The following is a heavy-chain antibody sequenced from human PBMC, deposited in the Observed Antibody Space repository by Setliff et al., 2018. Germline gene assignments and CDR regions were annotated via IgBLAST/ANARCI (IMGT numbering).Heavy chain of an antibody. CDR2: VSASGST. CDR1: GASISDYY. V-gene: IGHV4-4*07. CDR3: ARERTIFGILVISGWFDP. Sequence: SETLSLTCTVSGASISDYYWTWIRQPAGKELEWIGRVSASGSTTYNPSLKSRVTMSVDTSRNQISLNLTSVTAADTAMYYCARERTIFGILVISGWFDPWGQGTVVTVSS. D-gene: IGHD3-3*01. J-gene: IGHJ5*02.